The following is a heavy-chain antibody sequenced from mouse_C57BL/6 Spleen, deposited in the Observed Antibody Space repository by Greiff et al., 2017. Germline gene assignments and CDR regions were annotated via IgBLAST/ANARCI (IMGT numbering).Heavy chain of an antibody. CDR2: INPSSGYT. Sequence: VQLQQSGAELARPGASVKMSCKASGYTFTSYTMHWVKQRPGQGLEWIGYINPSSGYTKYNQKFKDKATLTADKSSSTAYMQLSSLTSEDSAVYYGARSTTVVATRGNAMDYWGQGTSVTVSS. V-gene: IGHV1-4*01. J-gene: IGHJ4*01. CDR3: ARSTTVVATRGNAMDY. D-gene: IGHD1-1*01. CDR1: GYTFTSYT.